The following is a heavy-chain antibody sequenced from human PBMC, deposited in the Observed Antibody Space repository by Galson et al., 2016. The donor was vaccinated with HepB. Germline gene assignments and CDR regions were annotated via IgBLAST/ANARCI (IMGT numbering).Heavy chain of an antibody. CDR1: GFSISRSSYY. CDR2: LYYSGST. D-gene: IGHD4-17*01. Sequence: SETLSLTCTLSGFSISRSSYYWVWIRQPPGKGLEWIGSLYYSGSTFHNPSLKSRVTISVDTSKNQLSLQLTSVTAADTAVYYCASGDYGTYYYYYYMDVWGKGTTVTVSS. J-gene: IGHJ6*03. CDR3: ASGDYGTYYYYYYMDV. V-gene: IGHV4-39*01.